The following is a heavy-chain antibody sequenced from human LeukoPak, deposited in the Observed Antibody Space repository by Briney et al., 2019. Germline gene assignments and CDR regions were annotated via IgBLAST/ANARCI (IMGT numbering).Heavy chain of an antibody. D-gene: IGHD2-15*01. J-gene: IGHJ4*02. V-gene: IGHV3-33*01. CDR2: IWYNGNNK. Sequence: AGSLTLSCAASGFTFSHYGMHWVRQAPGKGLEWVAVIWYNGNNKYETDSVKGRFSISRDNSRNTLYLQMDSLRAEDTALYYCARDRGSGTEYFDYWGQGTLVTVSS. CDR1: GFTFSHYG. CDR3: ARDRGSGTEYFDY.